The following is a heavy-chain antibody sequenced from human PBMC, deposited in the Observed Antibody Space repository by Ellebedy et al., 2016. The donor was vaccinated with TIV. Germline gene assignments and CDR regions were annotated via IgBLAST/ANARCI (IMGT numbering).Heavy chain of an antibody. V-gene: IGHV1-69*13. J-gene: IGHJ6*02. CDR2: IIPIFGTA. CDR1: GGTFSSYA. CDR3: ARDPYYYYGMDV. Sequence: ASVKVSCKASGGTFSSYAISWVRQALGQGLEWMGGIIPIFGTANYAQKFQGRVTITADESTSTAYMELSSLRSEDTAVYYCARDPYYYYGMDVWGQGTTVTVSS.